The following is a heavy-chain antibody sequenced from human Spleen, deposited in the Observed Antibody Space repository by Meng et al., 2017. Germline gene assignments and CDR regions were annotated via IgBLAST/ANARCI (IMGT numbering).Heavy chain of an antibody. CDR3: ARGPTTMAHDFDY. CDR2: INHSGST. D-gene: IGHD4-11*01. J-gene: IGHJ4*02. CDR1: GGCLSDYY. Sequence: KQWAAGLLKPSKTLSCTGVVSGGCLSDYYWSWIRQPPGKGLEWIGEINHSGSTNDNPYLESRATISVDTSQNNLSLKLSSVTAADSAVYYCARGPTTMAHDFDYWGQGTLVTVSS. V-gene: IGHV4-34*04.